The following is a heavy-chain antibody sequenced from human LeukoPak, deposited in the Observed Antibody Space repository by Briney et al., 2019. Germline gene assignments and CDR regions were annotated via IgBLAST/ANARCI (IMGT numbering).Heavy chain of an antibody. CDR2: ISGSGGST. CDR3: AKGSVVRGVIRYYYYYMDV. CDR1: GFTFSSYA. J-gene: IGHJ6*03. D-gene: IGHD3-10*01. Sequence: GGSLRLSCAASGFTFSSYAMSWVRQAPGKGLEWVSAISGSGGSTYYADSVKGRFTISRDNSKNTLYLQMNSLRAEDTAVYYCAKGSVVRGVIRYYYYYMDVWGKGTTVTVSS. V-gene: IGHV3-23*01.